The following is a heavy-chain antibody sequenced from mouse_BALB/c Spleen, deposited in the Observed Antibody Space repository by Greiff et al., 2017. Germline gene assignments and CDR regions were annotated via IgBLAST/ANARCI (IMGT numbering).Heavy chain of an antibody. CDR3: ARDPYDAYAMDY. Sequence: EVKLMESGPGLVKPSQSLSLTCSVTGYSITSGYYWNWIRQFPGNKLEWMGYISYDGSNNYNPSLKNRISITRDTSKNQFFLKLNSVTTEDTATYYCARDPYDAYAMDYWGQGTSVTVSS. CDR2: ISYDGSN. J-gene: IGHJ4*01. D-gene: IGHD2-12*01. CDR1: GYSITSGYY. V-gene: IGHV3-6*02.